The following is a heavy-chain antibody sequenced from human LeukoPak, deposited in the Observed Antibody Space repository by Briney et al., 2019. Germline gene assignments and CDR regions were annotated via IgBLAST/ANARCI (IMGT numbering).Heavy chain of an antibody. J-gene: IGHJ5*02. V-gene: IGHV4-34*01. CDR3: ARGRRRGGNWFDP. Sequence: SETLSLTCAVYGGSFSGYYWSWIRQPPGKGLEWIGEINHSGSTNYNPSLKSRITISVDTSKNQFSLKLSSVTAADTAVYYCARGRRRGGNWFDPWGQGTLVTVSS. CDR1: GGSFSGYY. D-gene: IGHD3-10*01. CDR2: INHSGST.